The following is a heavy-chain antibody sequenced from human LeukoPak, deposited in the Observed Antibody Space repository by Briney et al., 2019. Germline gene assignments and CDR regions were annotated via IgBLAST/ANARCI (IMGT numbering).Heavy chain of an antibody. D-gene: IGHD5-24*01. CDR2: INHSGST. CDR1: GGSFSGYY. Sequence: SSETLSLTCAVYGGSFSGYYWSWMRQPPGKGLEWIGEINHSGSTNYNPSLESRVTISVDTSKNQFSLELSSVTAADSAVYYCARGGDGYNWDFDYWGQGTLVTVSS. V-gene: IGHV4-34*01. CDR3: ARGGDGYNWDFDY. J-gene: IGHJ4*02.